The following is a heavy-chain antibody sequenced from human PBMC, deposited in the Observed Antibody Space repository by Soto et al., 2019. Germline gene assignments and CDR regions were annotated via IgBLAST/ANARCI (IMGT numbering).Heavy chain of an antibody. CDR3: ASHEADWLLDY. CDR2: IYYSGST. D-gene: IGHD3-9*01. J-gene: IGHJ4*02. Sequence: QLQLQESGPGLVKPSETLSLTCTVSGGSISSSSYYWGWIRQPPGKGLEWIGSIYYSGSTYYNPSLKSRVTISVDTPNTPSSLTLSSVTAADTAVYYCASHEADWLLDYWGQGTLVTVSS. CDR1: GGSISSSSYY. V-gene: IGHV4-39*01.